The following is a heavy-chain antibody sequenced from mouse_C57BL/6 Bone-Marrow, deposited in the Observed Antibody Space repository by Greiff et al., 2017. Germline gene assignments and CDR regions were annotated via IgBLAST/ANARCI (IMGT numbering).Heavy chain of an antibody. D-gene: IGHD2-2*01. J-gene: IGHJ3*01. CDR1: GYTFTDYY. CDR2: INPYNGGT. CDR3: AREGSSTMVTPRFAY. V-gene: IGHV1-19*01. Sequence: EVKLQESGPVLVKPGASVKMSCKASGYTFTDYYMNWVKQSHGKSLEWIGVINPYNGGTSYKQKFKGKATLTVDKSSSTAYMELNSLTSEDSAVYYCAREGSSTMVTPRFAYWGQGTLVTVSA.